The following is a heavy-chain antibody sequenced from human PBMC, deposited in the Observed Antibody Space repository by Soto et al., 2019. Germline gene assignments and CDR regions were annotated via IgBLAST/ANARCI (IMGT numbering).Heavy chain of an antibody. Sequence: VHLLESGGGLVQPGGSLRLSCAASGSTFSNYAMSWVRQAPGKGLEWVAAVSGSGGAAYYADSVKGRFTISRDNAKNTMSLAMNSLRADDSAVYYCAKGWSSSAWDSHYFDSWGQGIRVTVSS. CDR2: VSGSGGAA. CDR3: AKGWSSSAWDSHYFDS. D-gene: IGHD3-3*01. CDR1: GSTFSNYA. V-gene: IGHV3-23*01. J-gene: IGHJ4*02.